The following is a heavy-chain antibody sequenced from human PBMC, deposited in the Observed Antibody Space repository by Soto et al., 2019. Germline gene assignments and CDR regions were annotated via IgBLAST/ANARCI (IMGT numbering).Heavy chain of an antibody. D-gene: IGHD2-15*01. CDR2: IYYSGST. CDR3: ARDIVVVVAATQARDRWFAP. Sequence: SETLSLTCTVSSGAVSSGSYYWSWIRQPPGKGLEWIGYIYYSGSTNYNPSLKSRVTISVDTSKNQFSLKLSSVTAADTAVYYCARDIVVVVAATQARDRWFAPWGQRTLVT. CDR1: SGAVSSGSYY. V-gene: IGHV4-61*01. J-gene: IGHJ5*02.